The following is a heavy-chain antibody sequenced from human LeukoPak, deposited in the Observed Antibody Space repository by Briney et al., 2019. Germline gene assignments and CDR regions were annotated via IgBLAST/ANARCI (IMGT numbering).Heavy chain of an antibody. CDR1: GYTFTSYY. CDR2: INPSGGST. V-gene: IGHV1-46*01. Sequence: ASVKVSCKASGYTFTSYYMHWVRQAPGQGLEWTGIINPSGGSTSYAQKFQGRVTMTRDTSTSTVYMELSSLRSEDTAVYYCARGEGLRYFDWLLYFDYWGQGTLVAVSS. J-gene: IGHJ4*02. CDR3: ARGEGLRYFDWLLYFDY. D-gene: IGHD3-9*01.